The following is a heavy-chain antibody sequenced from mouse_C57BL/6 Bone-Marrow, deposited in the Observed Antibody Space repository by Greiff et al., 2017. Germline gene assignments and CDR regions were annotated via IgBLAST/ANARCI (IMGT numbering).Heavy chain of an antibody. CDR2: ISSGSSTI. D-gene: IGHD2-13*01. CDR3: ARRGDPLNDCDF. CDR1: GFTFSDYG. J-gene: IGHJ2*01. Sequence: EVQGVESGGGLVKPGGSLKLSCAASGFTFSDYGMHWVRQAPEQGLEWVAYISSGSSTIYYADTVKGRFTISRDNAKDTRFLQMTSLRSEYTAMYYCARRGDPLNDCDFWGQGTALTVSS. V-gene: IGHV5-17*01.